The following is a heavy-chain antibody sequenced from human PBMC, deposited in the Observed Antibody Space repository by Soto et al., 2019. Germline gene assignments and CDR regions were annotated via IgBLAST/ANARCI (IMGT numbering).Heavy chain of an antibody. CDR3: ARHRHYDKDNWFDP. D-gene: IGHD3-9*01. CDR1: GCSFSSYW. V-gene: IGHV5-51*01. CDR2: XYXXXSXT. Sequence: GESLKISCKGSGCSFSSYWIVWVRQMPGKGLEWMXSXYXXXSXTXXXPXXXXQVTISADKSISTAYLQWRSLKASDTAMYYCARHRHYDKDNWFDPWGQGTLVTVSS. J-gene: IGHJ5*02.